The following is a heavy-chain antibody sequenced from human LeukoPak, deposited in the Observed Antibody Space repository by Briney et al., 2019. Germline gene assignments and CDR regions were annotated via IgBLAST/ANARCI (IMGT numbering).Heavy chain of an antibody. V-gene: IGHV3-53*01. J-gene: IGHJ4*02. CDR1: GFTFSSYA. D-gene: IGHD2-2*01. CDR2: IYSGGST. CDR3: ARDYCRTTSYYLDY. Sequence: GGSLRLSCGASGFTFSSYAMSWVRQAPGKGLEWVSVIYSGGSTYYADSVKGRFTISRDNSKNTLYLQMNSLRAEDTAVYYCARDYCRTTSYYLDYWGQGTLVTVSS.